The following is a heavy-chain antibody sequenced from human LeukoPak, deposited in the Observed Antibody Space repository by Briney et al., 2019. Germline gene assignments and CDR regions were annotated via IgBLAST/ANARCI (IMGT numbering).Heavy chain of an antibody. CDR2: IHYSGGT. Sequence: PSETLSLTCAVSGGSITGYYWSWVRQPPGKGLEYIGYIHYSGGTNYNPSLTSRVTISVDTSKNQFSLKLNSVTAPDTAVYYCAKHSVGMRKVVVYWGQGTLVAVSS. CDR3: AKHSVGMRKVVVY. CDR1: GGSITGYY. D-gene: IGHD1-26*01. V-gene: IGHV4-59*08. J-gene: IGHJ4*02.